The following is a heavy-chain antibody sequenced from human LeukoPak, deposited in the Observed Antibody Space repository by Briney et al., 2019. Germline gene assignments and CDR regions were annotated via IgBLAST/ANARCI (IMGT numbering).Heavy chain of an antibody. J-gene: IGHJ3*02. CDR2: ISYDGSNK. D-gene: IGHD1-7*01. CDR3: ASVRYRFAYNWNYGAFDI. V-gene: IGHV3-30*03. Sequence: QAGGSLRLSCAASGFTFSSYGMHWVRQAPGKGLEWVAVISYDGSNKYYADSVKGRFTISRDNSKNTLYLQMNSLRAEDTAVYYCASVRYRFAYNWNYGAFDIWGQGTMVTVSS. CDR1: GFTFSSYG.